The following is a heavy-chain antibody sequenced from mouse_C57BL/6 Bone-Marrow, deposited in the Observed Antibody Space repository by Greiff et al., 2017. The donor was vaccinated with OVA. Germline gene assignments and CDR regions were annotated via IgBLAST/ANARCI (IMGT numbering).Heavy chain of an antibody. J-gene: IGHJ3*01. CDR2: IFPGSGST. CDR3: ARDYGSTD. Sequence: QVQLQQSGPELVRPGASVKISCKAPGYTFTSHLMQWVRQRPGQGLEWIGEIFPGSGSTYYNEKFKGKATLTVDTSSSTAYMQLSSLTSEDSAVYFCARDYGSTDWGQGTLVTVSA. CDR1: GYTFTSHL. V-gene: IGHV1-56*01. D-gene: IGHD1-1*01.